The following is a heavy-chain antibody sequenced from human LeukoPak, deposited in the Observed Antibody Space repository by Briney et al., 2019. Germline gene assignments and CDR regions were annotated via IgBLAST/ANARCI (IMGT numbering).Heavy chain of an antibody. CDR3: ARENGYDFWSGSPYYYYYMDV. Sequence: GASVKVSCKASGYTFTSYDINWVRQATGQGLEWMGWMNPNSGNTGYAQKFQGRVTITRNTSISTAYMELSSLRSEDTAVYYCARENGYDFWSGSPYYYYYMDVWGKGTTVTVSS. V-gene: IGHV1-8*03. D-gene: IGHD3-3*01. CDR2: MNPNSGNT. J-gene: IGHJ6*03. CDR1: GYTFTSYD.